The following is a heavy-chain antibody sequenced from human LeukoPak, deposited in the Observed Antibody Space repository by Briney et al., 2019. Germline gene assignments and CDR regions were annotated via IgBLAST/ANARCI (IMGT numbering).Heavy chain of an antibody. CDR1: GFTFSSYG. CDR2: IWYDGSNK. Sequence: PGGSLRLSCAASGFTFSSYGMHWVRQAPGKGLEWVAVIWYDGSNKYYADSVKGRFTISRDNSKNTLYLQMNSLRAEDTAVYYCARDPYDRTPLGAFDIWGQGTKVTVSS. CDR3: ARDPYDRTPLGAFDI. J-gene: IGHJ3*02. D-gene: IGHD3-22*01. V-gene: IGHV3-33*01.